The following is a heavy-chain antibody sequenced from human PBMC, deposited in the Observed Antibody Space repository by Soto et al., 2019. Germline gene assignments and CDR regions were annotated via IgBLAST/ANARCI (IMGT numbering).Heavy chain of an antibody. J-gene: IGHJ3*02. CDR2: INHSGKT. CDR3: ARGSSGSSWVGAFDI. V-gene: IGHV4-34*01. CDR1: GGSFNDYY. D-gene: IGHD6-13*01. Sequence: SETLSLTCDVYGGSFNDYYWTWIRQPPGKGLEWIGEINHSGKTNYNPSLKSRVTISVDTPKNQFSLKLSSVTAADTAVYYCARGSSGSSWVGAFDIWGQGTMVTVSS.